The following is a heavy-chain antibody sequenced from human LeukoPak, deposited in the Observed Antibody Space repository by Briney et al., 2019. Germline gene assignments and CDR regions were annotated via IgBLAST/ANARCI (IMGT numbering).Heavy chain of an antibody. J-gene: IGHJ6*03. V-gene: IGHV1-2*02. CDR1: GYTFTDYY. Sequence: ASVKVSCKSSGYTFTDYYMHWVRQAPGQGLEWMGWIIPHSGVTNCAQRFQDRVNMTRDTSISTAYMELSRLRSDDTAVYYCARYRGSYYYYYMDVWGKGTTVTISS. CDR3: ARYRGSYYYYYMDV. CDR2: IIPHSGVT. D-gene: IGHD1-26*01.